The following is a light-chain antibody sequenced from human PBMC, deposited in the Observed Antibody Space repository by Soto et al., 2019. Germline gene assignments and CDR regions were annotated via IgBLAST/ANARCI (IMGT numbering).Light chain of an antibody. Sequence: DIVMTQSPLSLPVTPGEPASISCRSSQSLLHSNGYNYLDWYLQKPGQSPQLLIYLGSTRASGVPDRCSGSGSGTDFTLKISRVEAEDVGVYYCMQALQTPLTFGGGTKVEIK. J-gene: IGKJ4*01. CDR2: LGS. CDR1: QSLLHSNGYNY. V-gene: IGKV2-28*01. CDR3: MQALQTPLT.